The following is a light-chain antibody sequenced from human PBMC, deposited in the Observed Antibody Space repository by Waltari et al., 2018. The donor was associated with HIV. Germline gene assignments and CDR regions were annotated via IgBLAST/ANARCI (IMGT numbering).Light chain of an antibody. CDR3: AVLDDTLGGGV. CDR2: RDN. J-gene: IGLJ2*01. V-gene: IGLV1-47*01. Sequence: VLTHPPSASGTPGQKVTISCSGGTANIGANFVFWFQQFPGTAPKLLIYRDNLRHSGVPARFSGSKSGTSASLTICGLRSDDEAHYFCAVLDDTLGGGVFGGGTKLTVL. CDR1: TANIGANF.